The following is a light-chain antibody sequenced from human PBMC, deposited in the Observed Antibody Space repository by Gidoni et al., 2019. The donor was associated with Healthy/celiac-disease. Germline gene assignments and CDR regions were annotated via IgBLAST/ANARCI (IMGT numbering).Light chain of an antibody. Sequence: DIQMTQSPSTLSASVGDRLTITCRASQSISSWLAWYQQKPGKAPKLLIYKASSLESGVPSRFSGSGYGTEFTLTISSLQPDDFATYYCQQYNSYSSFGQGTKLEIK. CDR1: QSISSW. CDR2: KAS. CDR3: QQYNSYSS. J-gene: IGKJ2*03. V-gene: IGKV1-5*03.